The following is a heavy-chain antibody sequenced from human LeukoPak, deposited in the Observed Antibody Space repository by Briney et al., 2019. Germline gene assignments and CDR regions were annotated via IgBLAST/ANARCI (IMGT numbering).Heavy chain of an antibody. V-gene: IGHV3-66*03. J-gene: IGHJ6*03. CDR2: IYSTGST. Sequence: PGGSLRLSCAASGFTVSSNYMSWVRQAPGKGLEWVSVIYSTGSTYYADSVKGRFTISRDNSKNTLYLQMGSLRAEDMAVYYCARGLGYEFDYYYYMDVWGKGTTVTISS. CDR1: GFTVSSNY. D-gene: IGHD7-27*01. CDR3: ARGLGYEFDYYYYMDV.